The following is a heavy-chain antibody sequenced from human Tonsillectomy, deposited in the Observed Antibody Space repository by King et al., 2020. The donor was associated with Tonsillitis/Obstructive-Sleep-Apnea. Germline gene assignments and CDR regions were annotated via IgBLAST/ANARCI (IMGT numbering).Heavy chain of an antibody. D-gene: IGHD3-9*01. CDR1: GFTFDDYA. CDR3: AKDGDGDNVILTGPLQH. V-gene: IGHV3-9*01. Sequence: VQLVESGGGLVQPGRSLRLSCAASGFTFDDYAMHWVRQAPGKGLEWVSGISWNSGSIGYADSVKGRFTISRDNAKNALYLQMNSLRAEDTALYSCAKDGDGDNVILTGPLQHWGQGTLVTVAS. CDR2: ISWNSGSI. J-gene: IGHJ1*01.